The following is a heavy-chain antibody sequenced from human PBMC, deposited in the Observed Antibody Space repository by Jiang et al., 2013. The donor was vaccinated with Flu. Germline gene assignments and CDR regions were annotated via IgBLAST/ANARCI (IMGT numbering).Heavy chain of an antibody. CDR3: ARSMTWIQPNFDP. Sequence: GPGLVKPSETLSLTCTVSGGSISIYYWTWIRQPPGKGLEYIGYIFYSGKTTYNPSLKGRVTMSVDTSKNQFSLRLTSVTAADTAVYYCARSMTWIQPNFDPWGQGILVTVSS. J-gene: IGHJ5*02. V-gene: IGHV4-59*08. D-gene: IGHD5-18*01. CDR2: IFYSGKT. CDR1: GGSISIYY.